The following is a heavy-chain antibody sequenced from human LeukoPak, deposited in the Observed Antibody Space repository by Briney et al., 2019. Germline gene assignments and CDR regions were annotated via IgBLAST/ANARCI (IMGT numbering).Heavy chain of an antibody. CDR2: INYDEREK. J-gene: IGHJ4*02. V-gene: IGHV3-7*01. CDR1: GFTFSRNW. D-gene: IGHD1-1*01. Sequence: GGSLRLSCAASGFTFSRNWMSWVRQAPGKGLESVANINYDEREKYYVDSVKGRFTITRDKDKNSLYLQMNSLRAEARDVYYGARSGTPCSVDYWHGGPVVTVSS. CDR3: ARSGTPCSVDY.